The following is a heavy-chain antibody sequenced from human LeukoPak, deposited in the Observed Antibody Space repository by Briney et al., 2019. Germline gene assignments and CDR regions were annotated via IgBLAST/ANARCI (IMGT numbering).Heavy chain of an antibody. D-gene: IGHD4-17*01. CDR3: ARGQRSTVTTLWYFDL. J-gene: IGHJ2*01. CDR1: GFTFDDYA. Sequence: GGSLRLSCAASGFTFDDYAMHWVRHTPGKGLEWVSGVTWNSGGTGYADSVKGRFTISRDNAENSVHLQMNSLRAEDTALYYCARGQRSTVTTLWYFDLWGRGTLVTVSS. CDR2: VTWNSGGT. V-gene: IGHV3-9*01.